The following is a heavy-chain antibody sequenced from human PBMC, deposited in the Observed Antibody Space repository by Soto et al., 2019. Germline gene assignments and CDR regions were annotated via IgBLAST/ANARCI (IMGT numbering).Heavy chain of an antibody. D-gene: IGHD1-26*01. CDR2: IYNRGRT. CDR1: GGSVNSDYYY. J-gene: IGHJ4*02. Sequence: SETLSLTCTVSGGSVNSDYYYWTWIRQPPGKGLEWIGYIYNRGRTNYNPSLKSRVSISMDTSRNQFSLKLTSVTAADTAVFYCAREYSNSPEAFDIWGQGSLVTVSS. V-gene: IGHV4-61*01. CDR3: AREYSNSPEAFDI.